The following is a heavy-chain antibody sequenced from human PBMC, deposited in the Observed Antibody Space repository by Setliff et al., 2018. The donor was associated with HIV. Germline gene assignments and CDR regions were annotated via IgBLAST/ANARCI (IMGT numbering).Heavy chain of an antibody. Sequence: ASVKVSCKASNYTDYYIHWVRQAPGQGLEWMGWINPNGGYTNYAQKFLGRVTMTRDTSFTTAYLELSRLGSDDTAVYYCAADNYNCNSFDSWGQGSLVTVSS. CDR1: NYTDYY. CDR2: INPNGGYT. CDR3: AADNYNCNSFDS. D-gene: IGHD3-3*01. V-gene: IGHV1-2*02. J-gene: IGHJ4*02.